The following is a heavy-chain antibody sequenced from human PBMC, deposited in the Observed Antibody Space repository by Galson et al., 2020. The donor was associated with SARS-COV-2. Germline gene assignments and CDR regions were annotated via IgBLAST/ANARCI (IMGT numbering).Heavy chain of an antibody. CDR2: IDRVDVS. D-gene: IGHD3-10*01. CDR1: QFTLGNTY. CDR3: ARSPFYYGSGMNYGMDI. J-gene: IGHJ6*02. Sequence: GRTLRLSCAASQFTLGNTYRNWVGQAPGRGLGWVRVIDRVDVSPNADSVKGRFTISRDDSKKTPYLQVNYRRDEDTAVYFCARSPFYYGSGMNYGMDIWGQGTTVTVS. V-gene: IGHV3-66*01.